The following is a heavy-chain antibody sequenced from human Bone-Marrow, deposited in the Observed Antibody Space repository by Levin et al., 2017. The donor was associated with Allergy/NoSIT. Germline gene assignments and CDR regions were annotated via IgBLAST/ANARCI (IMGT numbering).Heavy chain of an antibody. D-gene: IGHD3-10*01. CDR1: GFTFSSYG. CDR3: AKDYYYGSGSYLDY. V-gene: IGHV3-30*18. Sequence: LSLTCAASGFTFSSYGMHWVRQAPGKGLEWVAVISYDGSNKYYADSVKGRFTISRDNSKNTLYLQMNSLRAEDTAVYYCAKDYYYGSGSYLDYWGQGTLVTVSS. J-gene: IGHJ4*02. CDR2: ISYDGSNK.